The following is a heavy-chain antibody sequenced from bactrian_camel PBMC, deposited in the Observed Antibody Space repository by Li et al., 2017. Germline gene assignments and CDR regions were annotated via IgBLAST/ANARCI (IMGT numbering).Heavy chain of an antibody. CDR1: GYSNHKSYC. CDR3: AASKGLGTLYGCLRGHTHPQDFGY. V-gene: IGHV3S57*01. J-gene: IGHJ6*01. Sequence: QLVESGGGSVQNGGSLRLSCVASGYSNHKSYCMAWFRQAPGKEREGVASIDSDGSTTYADSVEGRFTISHVSDMNTLYLEINNASSEDTAMYYCAASKGLGTLYGCLRGHTHPQDFGYWGQGTQVTVS. CDR2: IDSDGST. D-gene: IGHD5*01.